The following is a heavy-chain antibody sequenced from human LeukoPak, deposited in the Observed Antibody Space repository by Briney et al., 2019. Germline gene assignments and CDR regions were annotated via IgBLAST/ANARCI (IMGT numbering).Heavy chain of an antibody. CDR2: ISGSGGST. CDR3: AKDGDDFWSGYYVNAFDI. CDR1: GFTFSIYA. D-gene: IGHD3-3*01. V-gene: IGHV3-23*01. J-gene: IGHJ3*02. Sequence: GGSLRLSCAASGFTFSIYAMSWVRQAPGKGLEWVSAISGSGGSTYYADSVKGRFTISRDNSKNTLYLQMNSLRAEDTAVYYCAKDGDDFWSGYYVNAFDIWGQGTMVTVSS.